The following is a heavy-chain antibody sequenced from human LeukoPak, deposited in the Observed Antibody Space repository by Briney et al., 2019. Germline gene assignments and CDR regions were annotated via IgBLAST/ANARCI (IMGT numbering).Heavy chain of an antibody. Sequence: ASVKVSCKASGYTFTGYYMHWVRQAPGQGLEWMGWINPNSGGTSYAQKFQGRVTMTRDTSISTAYMELSRLRSDDTAVYYCARGQQLVPYSFDYWGQGTLVTVSS. V-gene: IGHV1-2*02. D-gene: IGHD6-6*01. J-gene: IGHJ4*02. CDR3: ARGQQLVPYSFDY. CDR2: INPNSGGT. CDR1: GYTFTGYY.